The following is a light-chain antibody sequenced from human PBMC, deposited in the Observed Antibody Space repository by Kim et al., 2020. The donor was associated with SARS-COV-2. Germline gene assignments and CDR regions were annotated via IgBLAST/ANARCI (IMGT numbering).Light chain of an antibody. J-gene: IGLJ2*01. Sequence: SYELTQPPSVSVAPGKTARITCGGNSVRSKSVHWYQHKPGQAPVLVISYDSDRPSGIPERCSGSNSGNTATLTISRVEAGDEADYYCQVWHSTSDHRVVFGGGTQLTVL. CDR3: QVWHSTSDHRVV. CDR1: SVRSKS. CDR2: YDS. V-gene: IGLV3-21*04.